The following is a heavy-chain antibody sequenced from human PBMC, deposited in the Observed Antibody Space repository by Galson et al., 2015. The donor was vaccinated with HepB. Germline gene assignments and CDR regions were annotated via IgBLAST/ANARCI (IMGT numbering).Heavy chain of an antibody. CDR1: GFTFSNHG. V-gene: IGHV3-33*01. CDR2: FWYDGTKK. D-gene: IGHD3-10*01. CDR3: ARDSGTYYNRSWFDP. J-gene: IGHJ5*02. Sequence: SLKLSCAASGFTFSNHGMHWVRQAPGKGLEWVAVFWYDGTKKYYGDSVKGRFTITRDTSKNTPFLQMNSLRSEDTAVYYCARDSGTYYNRSWFDPWGQGTLVTVSS.